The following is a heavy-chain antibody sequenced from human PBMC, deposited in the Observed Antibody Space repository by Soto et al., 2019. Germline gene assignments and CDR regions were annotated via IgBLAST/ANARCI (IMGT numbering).Heavy chain of an antibody. V-gene: IGHV4-39*01. CDR2: VYYTGST. CDR3: ARRLYDSRGYYYFDY. Sequence: PSETLSLTCTVSGGSISSSSYYWGWIRQPPGKGPEWIGSVYYTGSTYDNPSLKSRITLSVDRSKNQFSLKLSSVTAADTAVYYCARRLYDSRGYYYFDYWGRGTLVTVSS. J-gene: IGHJ4*02. D-gene: IGHD3-22*01. CDR1: GGSISSSSYY.